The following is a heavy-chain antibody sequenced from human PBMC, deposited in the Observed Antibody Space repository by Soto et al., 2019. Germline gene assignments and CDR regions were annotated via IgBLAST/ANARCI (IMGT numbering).Heavy chain of an antibody. CDR3: ARGVKSGYSYGLYYYGMDV. V-gene: IGHV4-59*01. D-gene: IGHD5-18*01. CDR1: GGSISSYY. Sequence: QVQLQESGPGLVKPSETLSLTCTVSGGSISSYYWSWIRQPPGKGLEWIGYSYYSGSTNYNPSLKSRVTISVDTSKNQFSLKLSSVTAADTAVYYCARGVKSGYSYGLYYYGMDVWGQGTTVTVSS. CDR2: SYYSGST. J-gene: IGHJ6*02.